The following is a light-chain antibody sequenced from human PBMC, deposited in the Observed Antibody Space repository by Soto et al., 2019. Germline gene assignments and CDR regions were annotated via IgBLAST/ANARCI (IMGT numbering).Light chain of an antibody. CDR2: YDS. V-gene: IGLV3-21*04. CDR3: QVWDGSSDHVL. J-gene: IGLJ2*01. CDR1: NIGSKN. Sequence: SYELTQPPSVSVAPGKTARLTCGGDNIGSKNVHWYQQRPGQAPVLVIYYDSDRPSGMPERFSGSNSGNTATLTISRVEAGDEADYSCQVWDGSSDHVLFGGGTKRTVL.